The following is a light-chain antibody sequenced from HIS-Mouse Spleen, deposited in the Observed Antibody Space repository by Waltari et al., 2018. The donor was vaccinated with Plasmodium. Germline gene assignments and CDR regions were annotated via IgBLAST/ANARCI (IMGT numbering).Light chain of an antibody. Sequence: EIVLTQSPGTLSLSPGERATLSCRASQSVSSSYLAWYQQKPGQAPRRLIYGASSSATGIPDRFSGSGSGTDFTRTISRLEPEDFAVYYCQQYGSSPVTVGQGTRLEIK. CDR2: GAS. V-gene: IGKV3-20*01. CDR3: QQYGSSPVT. CDR1: QSVSSSY. J-gene: IGKJ5*01.